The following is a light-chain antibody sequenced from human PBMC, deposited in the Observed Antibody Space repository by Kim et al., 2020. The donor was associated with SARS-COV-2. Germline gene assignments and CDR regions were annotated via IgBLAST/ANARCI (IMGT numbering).Light chain of an antibody. CDR2: AAS. CDR1: RSISTY. V-gene: IGKV1-39*01. CDR3: QQSSTTPYT. Sequence: SASVGDRVTITCRASRSISTYLNWYQHKPGQAPKLLIYAASTLQSGVPSRFRGSGSGTSFTLTIVSLQPDDFANYFCQQSSTTPYTFGQGTKLEI. J-gene: IGKJ2*01.